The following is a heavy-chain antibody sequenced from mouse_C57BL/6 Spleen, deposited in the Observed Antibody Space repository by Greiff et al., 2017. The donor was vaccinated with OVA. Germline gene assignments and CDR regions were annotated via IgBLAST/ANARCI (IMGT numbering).Heavy chain of an antibody. Sequence: EVKLQESGPGLVKPSQSLSLTCSVTGYSITSGYYWNWIRQFPGNKLEWMGYISYDGSNNYNPSLKNRISITRDTSKNQFFLKLNSVTTEDTATYYCARRVYYFDYWGQGTTLTVSS. CDR2: ISYDGSN. V-gene: IGHV3-6*01. CDR3: ARRVYYFDY. CDR1: GYSITSGYY. J-gene: IGHJ2*01.